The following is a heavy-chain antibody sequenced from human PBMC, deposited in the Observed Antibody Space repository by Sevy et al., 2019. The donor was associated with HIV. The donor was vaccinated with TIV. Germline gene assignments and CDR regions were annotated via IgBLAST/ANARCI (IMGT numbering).Heavy chain of an antibody. D-gene: IGHD3-10*01. J-gene: IGHJ3*01. CDR2: ISYSSNYI. V-gene: IGHV3-21*01. Sequence: GGSLRLSCTASGFSFSTYMMNWVRQAPGKGLEWVESISYSSNYIYYAVSLKGRFTISRDNAKNSLFLQMNSLRAEDTAVYYCARPYGSGSWEAFDVWGQGTMVTVSS. CDR1: GFSFSTYM. CDR3: ARPYGSGSWEAFDV.